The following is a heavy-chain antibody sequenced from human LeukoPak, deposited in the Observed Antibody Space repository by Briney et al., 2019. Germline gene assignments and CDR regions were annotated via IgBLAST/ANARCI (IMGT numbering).Heavy chain of an antibody. Sequence: SETLSLTCAVYGGSFSGYYWSWIRQPPGKGLEWIGEFSHGGSTNYNPSLKSRITMSVDTSKNQFSLKLSSVTAADTAVYYCARDNDMGFEYWGQGTLVTVSS. CDR3: ARDNDMGFEY. J-gene: IGHJ4*02. D-gene: IGHD3-9*01. CDR1: GGSFSGYY. CDR2: FSHGGST. V-gene: IGHV4-34*01.